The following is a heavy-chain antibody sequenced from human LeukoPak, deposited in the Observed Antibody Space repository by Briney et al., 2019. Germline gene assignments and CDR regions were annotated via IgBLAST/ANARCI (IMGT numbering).Heavy chain of an antibody. CDR2: ISGSGGST. J-gene: IGHJ4*02. CDR1: GFTFSSYA. D-gene: IGHD1-26*01. V-gene: IGHV3-23*01. Sequence: GGSLRLSCTASGFTFSSYAMTWVRQAPGKGLEWVSAISGSGGSTYYADSVKGRFTISRDNAKNSLYLQMNSLRAEDTAVYYCARVRGSYASDYWGQGTLVTVSS. CDR3: ARVRGSYASDY.